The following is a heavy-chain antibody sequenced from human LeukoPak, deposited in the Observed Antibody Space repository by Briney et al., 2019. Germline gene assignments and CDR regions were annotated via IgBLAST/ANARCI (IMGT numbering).Heavy chain of an antibody. Sequence: GGSLRLSCAASGFTFSDYYMSWIRQAPGKGLEGVSYISSSGSTIYYADSVKGRFTISRDNAKNSLYLQMNSLRAEDTAVYYCARQLYDFWSGYYHQGNWFDPWGQGTLVTVCS. CDR3: ARQLYDFWSGYYHQGNWFDP. V-gene: IGHV3-11*01. CDR1: GFTFSDYY. D-gene: IGHD3-3*01. CDR2: ISSSGSTI. J-gene: IGHJ5*02.